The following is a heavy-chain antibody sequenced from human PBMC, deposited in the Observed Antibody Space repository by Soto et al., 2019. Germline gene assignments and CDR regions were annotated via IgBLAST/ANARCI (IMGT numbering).Heavy chain of an antibody. CDR3: AKRNVKSVAAIYYYYYGMDV. CDR2: ISGSGGST. V-gene: IGHV3-23*01. D-gene: IGHD2-15*01. J-gene: IGHJ6*02. Sequence: PGGSLRLSCAASGFTFSSYAMSWVRQAPGKGLEWVSAISGSGGSTYYADSVKGRFTISRDNSKNTLYLQMNSLRAEDTAVYYCAKRNVKSVAAIYYYYYGMDVWGQGTTVTVSS. CDR1: GFTFSSYA.